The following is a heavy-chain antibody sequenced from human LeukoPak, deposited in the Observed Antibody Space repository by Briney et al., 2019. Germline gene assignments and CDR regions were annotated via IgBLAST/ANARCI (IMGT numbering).Heavy chain of an antibody. CDR2: ISYDGKSK. CDR1: GFTVSNCG. J-gene: IGHJ1*01. D-gene: IGHD6-13*01. CDR3: AKSPLRGEYSSSWFRPRGYFQH. Sequence: PGGSLRLSCAASGFTVSNCGMHWVRQAPGMSLEWVAMISYDGKSKYYADSVKGRFTISRDNSKNTLYLQMNSLRAEDTAVYYCAKSPLRGEYSSSWFRPRGYFQHWGQGTLVTVSS. V-gene: IGHV3-30*18.